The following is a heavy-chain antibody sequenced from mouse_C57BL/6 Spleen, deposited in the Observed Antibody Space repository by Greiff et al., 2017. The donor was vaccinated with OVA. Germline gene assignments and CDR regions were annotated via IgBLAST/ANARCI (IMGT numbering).Heavy chain of an antibody. CDR3: ARFTTVVAMDVMDY. CDR1: GYTFTSYW. D-gene: IGHD1-1*01. Sequence: QVQLQQPGTELVKPGASVKLSCKASGYTFTSYWMHWVKQRPGKGLEWIGNINPSNGGTNYNEKLRSKATLTVEKNSSTAYMQLISLTSDDSAVYYRARFTTVVAMDVMDYWGQGTSVTVSS. CDR2: INPSNGGT. V-gene: IGHV1-53*01. J-gene: IGHJ4*01.